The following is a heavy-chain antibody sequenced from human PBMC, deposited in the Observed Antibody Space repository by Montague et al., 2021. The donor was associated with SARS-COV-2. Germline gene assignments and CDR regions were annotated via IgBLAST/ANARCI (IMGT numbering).Heavy chain of an antibody. CDR1: GFTFSSYE. CDR3: ARESRITMLVVVITSAFDI. D-gene: IGHD3-22*01. V-gene: IGHV3-48*03. CDR2: ISSSGGTT. Sequence: SRSLSFAASGFTFSSYEMNWVRQAPGKGLEWVSYISSSGGTTFYADSVRGRFTISRDNAKNSLYLQMNSLRAEDTAVYYCARESRITMLVVVITSAFDIWGQGTMVTVSS. J-gene: IGHJ3*02.